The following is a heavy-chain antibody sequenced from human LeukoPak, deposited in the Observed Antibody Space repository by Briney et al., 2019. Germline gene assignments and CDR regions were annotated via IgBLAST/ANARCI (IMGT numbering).Heavy chain of an antibody. D-gene: IGHD2-15*01. V-gene: IGHV4-59*08. CDR3: ARGPYCSGGSCYLQH. CDR2: IYYSGST. CDR1: GGSISSYY. J-gene: IGHJ1*01. Sequence: SETLSLTCTVSGGSISSYYWSWIRQPPGKGLEWIGYIYYSGSTNYNPSLKSRVTMSVDTSKNQFSLKLSSVTAADTAVYYCARGPYCSGGSCYLQHWGQGTLVTVSS.